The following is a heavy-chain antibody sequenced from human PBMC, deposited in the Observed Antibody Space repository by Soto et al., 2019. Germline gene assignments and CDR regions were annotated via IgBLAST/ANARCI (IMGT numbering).Heavy chain of an antibody. D-gene: IGHD6-25*01. CDR2: INHSGST. J-gene: IGHJ5*02. V-gene: IGHV4-34*01. Sequence: PSETLSLTCAVYGGSFSGYYWSWIRQPPGKGLEWIGEINHSGSTNYNPSLKSRVTISVDTSKNQFSLKLSSVTAADTAVYYCVNGWKQRPPRVFYSWFDPWGQGTLVTVSS. CDR3: VNGWKQRPPRVFYSWFDP. CDR1: GGSFSGYY.